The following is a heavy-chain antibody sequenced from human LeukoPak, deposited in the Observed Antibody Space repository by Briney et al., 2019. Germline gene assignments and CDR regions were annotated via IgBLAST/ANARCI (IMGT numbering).Heavy chain of an antibody. CDR3: ARDTLKDGYNYDYLDY. V-gene: IGHV3-30-3*01. CDR2: ISYDGSNK. J-gene: IGHJ4*02. CDR1: GFAFSRYA. Sequence: PGGSLRLSCAASGFAFSRYAMPWVRQAPGNGLEWVAVISYDGSNKYYADSVKGRFTISRDNSKNTLYLQMNSLRAEDTAVYYCARDTLKDGYNYDYLDYWGQGTLVPVSS. D-gene: IGHD5-24*01.